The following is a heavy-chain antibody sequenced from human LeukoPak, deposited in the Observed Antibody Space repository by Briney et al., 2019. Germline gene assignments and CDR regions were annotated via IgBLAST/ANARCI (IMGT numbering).Heavy chain of an antibody. Sequence: ASVKVSCTASGYTFTSYDINWVRQATGQGLEWMGWMNPNSGNTGYAQKFQGRVTTTRNTSISTAYMELSSLRSEDTAVYYCASGSYGDYFWFDPWGQGTLVTVSS. CDR3: ASGSYGDYFWFDP. V-gene: IGHV1-8*01. CDR1: GYTFTSYD. J-gene: IGHJ5*02. D-gene: IGHD4-17*01. CDR2: MNPNSGNT.